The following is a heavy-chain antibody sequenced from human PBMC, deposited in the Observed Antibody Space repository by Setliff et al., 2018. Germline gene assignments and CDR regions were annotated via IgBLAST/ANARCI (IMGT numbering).Heavy chain of an antibody. V-gene: IGHV1-3*01. J-gene: IGHJ6*02. CDR2: INAGNGNT. Sequence: ASVKVSCKASGYTFTSYAMHWVRQAPGQRLEWMGWINAGNGNTKYSQKFQGRVTMTTDTSTSTAYMVLSSLRSDDTAVYYGATLLANYGSGMDVWGQGTTVTVSS. CDR3: ATLLANYGSGMDV. D-gene: IGHD3-10*01. CDR1: GYTFTSYA.